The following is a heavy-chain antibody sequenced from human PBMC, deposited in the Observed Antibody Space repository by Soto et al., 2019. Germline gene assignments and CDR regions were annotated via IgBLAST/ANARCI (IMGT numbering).Heavy chain of an antibody. V-gene: IGHV1-18*01. D-gene: IGHD2-2*01. CDR2: ISAYNGNT. Sequence: ASVKGSCKASGYTFTSYVISWVRQAPGQGLEWMGWISAYNGNTNYAQKLQGRVTMTTDTSTSTAYMELRSLRSDDTAVYYCARSIGYCSSTSCPDAFDIWGQGTMVTVSS. CDR1: GYTFTSYV. J-gene: IGHJ3*02. CDR3: ARSIGYCSSTSCPDAFDI.